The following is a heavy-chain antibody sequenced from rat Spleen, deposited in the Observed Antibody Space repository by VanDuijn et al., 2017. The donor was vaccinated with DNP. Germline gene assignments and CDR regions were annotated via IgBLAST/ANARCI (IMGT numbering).Heavy chain of an antibody. Sequence: QVQLRESGPGLVQPSQTLSLTCTASGFSLNIYPVHWVRQPPGKGLEWVGAIWNTGGTRYNSGLKSRLIISKDASRSQVFLDMNSLQTEDTATYYCARDWGSGYYLDYWGQGVMVTVSS. V-gene: IGHV2-41*01. CDR1: GFSLNIYP. D-gene: IGHD2-3*01. CDR2: IWNTGGT. CDR3: ARDWGSGYYLDY. J-gene: IGHJ2*01.